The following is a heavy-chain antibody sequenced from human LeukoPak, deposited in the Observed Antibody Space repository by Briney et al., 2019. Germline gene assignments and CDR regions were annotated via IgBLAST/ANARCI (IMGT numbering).Heavy chain of an antibody. CDR3: ARDRRPTANYYMDV. Sequence: TGGSLRLSCAASGFTFSDYYMSWVRQAPGKGLEWVSYISSSGSTIYYADSVKGRFTISRDNAKNSLYLQMNSLRAEDTAVYYCARDRRPTANYYMDVRGKGTTVTISS. V-gene: IGHV3-11*01. J-gene: IGHJ6*03. D-gene: IGHD4-17*01. CDR2: ISSSGSTI. CDR1: GFTFSDYY.